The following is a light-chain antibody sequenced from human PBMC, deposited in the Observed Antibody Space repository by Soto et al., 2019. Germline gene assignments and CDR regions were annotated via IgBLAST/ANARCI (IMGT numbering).Light chain of an antibody. CDR1: SSDVGGYNY. CDR2: DVS. Sequence: QSVLTQPASVSGSPGQSITISCTGTSSDVGGYNYVSWYQQHPGKAPKLMIYDVSNRPSGVSNRFSGSKSGNTASLTISGLQAEDEVDYYCSSYTSSLLYVFGTGTKVTVL. J-gene: IGLJ1*01. CDR3: SSYTSSLLYV. V-gene: IGLV2-14*01.